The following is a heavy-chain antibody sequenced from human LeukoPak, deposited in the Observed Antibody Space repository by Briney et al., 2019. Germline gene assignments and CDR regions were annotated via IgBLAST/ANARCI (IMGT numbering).Heavy chain of an antibody. CDR3: AIPTPGPYNSSGYYFDY. CDR2: IYYSGST. V-gene: IGHV4-34*01. CDR1: GESFSGYY. Sequence: SETLSLTCVVYGESFSGYYWTWIRQPPGKGLEWIGSIYYSGSTYYNPSLKSRVTISVDTSKNQFSLKLSSVTAADTAVYYCAIPTPGPYNSSGYYFDYWGQGTLVTVSS. J-gene: IGHJ4*02. D-gene: IGHD3-22*01.